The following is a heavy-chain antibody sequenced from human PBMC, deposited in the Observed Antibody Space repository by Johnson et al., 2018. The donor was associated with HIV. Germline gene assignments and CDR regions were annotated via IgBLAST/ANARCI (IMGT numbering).Heavy chain of an antibody. CDR2: MSYNASNK. J-gene: IGHJ3*02. CDR3: ARESLDAFDI. V-gene: IGHV3-30*03. CDR1: GFTFDDYA. Sequence: QVQLVESGGVAIQPGGSLRLSCASSGFTFDDYAMHWVRQAPGKGLEWVAIMSYNASNKYYVDSVKGRFTISRDNAKNSLYLQMNSLRAEDTAVYYCARESLDAFDIWGQGTMVTVSS.